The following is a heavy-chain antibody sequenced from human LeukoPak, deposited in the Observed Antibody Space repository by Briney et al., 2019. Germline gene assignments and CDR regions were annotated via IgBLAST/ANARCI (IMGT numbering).Heavy chain of an antibody. V-gene: IGHV3-30-3*01. CDR3: ARVPRVGYYYMDV. Sequence: GGSLRLSCAASGFTFSSYAMHWVRQAPGKGLEWVAVISYDGSNKYYADSVKGRFTISRDNSKNTLYLQMNSLRAEDTAVYYCARVPRVGYYYMDVWGKGTTVTVSS. CDR2: ISYDGSNK. J-gene: IGHJ6*03. D-gene: IGHD2-15*01. CDR1: GFTFSSYA.